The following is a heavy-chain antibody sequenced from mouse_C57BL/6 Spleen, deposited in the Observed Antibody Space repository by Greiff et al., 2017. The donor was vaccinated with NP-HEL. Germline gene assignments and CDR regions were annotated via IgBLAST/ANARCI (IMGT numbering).Heavy chain of an antibody. CDR3: ARAYSNSFYYAMDY. V-gene: IGHV5-12*01. D-gene: IGHD2-5*01. Sequence: EVKLVESGGGLVQPGGSLKLSCAASGFTFSDYYMYWVRQTPEKRLEWVAYISNGGGSTYYPDTVKGRFTISRDNAKNTLYLQMSRLKSEDTAMYYCARAYSNSFYYAMDYWGQGTSVTVSS. J-gene: IGHJ4*01. CDR2: ISNGGGST. CDR1: GFTFSDYY.